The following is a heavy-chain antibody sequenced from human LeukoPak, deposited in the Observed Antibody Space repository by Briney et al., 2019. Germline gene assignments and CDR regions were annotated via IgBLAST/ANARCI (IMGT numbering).Heavy chain of an antibody. Sequence: GGSLRLSCAASGFTFSSYAMSWVRQAPGKGLEWVSAISGSGGSTYYADSVKGRFTISRDNSKNTLYPQMNSLRAEDTAVYYCAKVMGYDSSGYINYWGQGTLVTVSS. CDR1: GFTFSSYA. V-gene: IGHV3-23*01. CDR2: ISGSGGST. J-gene: IGHJ4*02. CDR3: AKVMGYDSSGYINY. D-gene: IGHD3-22*01.